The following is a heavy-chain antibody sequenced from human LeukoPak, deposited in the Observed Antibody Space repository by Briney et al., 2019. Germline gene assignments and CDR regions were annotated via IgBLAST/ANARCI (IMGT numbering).Heavy chain of an antibody. J-gene: IGHJ4*02. D-gene: IGHD5-18*01. Sequence: GGSLRLSCAASGFTFSSYAMHWVRQAPGKGLEWVAVISYDGSNKYYADSVKGRFTISRDNSKNTLYLQMNSLRAEDTAEYYCAREEYSYGNRYWGQGTLVTVSS. V-gene: IGHV3-30*04. CDR3: AREEYSYGNRY. CDR2: ISYDGSNK. CDR1: GFTFSSYA.